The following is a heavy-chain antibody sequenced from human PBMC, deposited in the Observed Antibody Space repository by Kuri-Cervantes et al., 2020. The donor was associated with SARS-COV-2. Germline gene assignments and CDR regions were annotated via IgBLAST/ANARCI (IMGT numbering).Heavy chain of an antibody. J-gene: IGHJ5*01. D-gene: IGHD1-14*01. V-gene: IGHV3-30*03. Sequence: GESLKISCAASGFTFSSYAMSWIRQAPGKGLEWLSIISYSETTLYADSVKGRFITSRDNSNNRLFLEMNNLGPQDTAVYFCARETPEHTSSWFDSWGQGSLVTVSS. CDR3: ARETPEHTSSWFDS. CDR1: GFTFSSYA. CDR2: ISYSETT.